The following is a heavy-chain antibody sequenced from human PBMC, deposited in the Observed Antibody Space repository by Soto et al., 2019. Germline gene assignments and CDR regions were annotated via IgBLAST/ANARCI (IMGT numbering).Heavy chain of an antibody. D-gene: IGHD3-22*01. J-gene: IGHJ4*02. CDR1: GFTFTSYA. V-gene: IGHV3-23*01. Sequence: PGGSLRLSCAASGFTFTSYAMSWVRQAPGKGLEWVSAISGSGGSSYYADSVKGRFTISRDNSKNTLFLQMNSLGAEDTAIYYCAKGGSYYYDSSGYYANWGQGTLVTVSS. CDR2: ISGSGGSS. CDR3: AKGGSYYYDSSGYYAN.